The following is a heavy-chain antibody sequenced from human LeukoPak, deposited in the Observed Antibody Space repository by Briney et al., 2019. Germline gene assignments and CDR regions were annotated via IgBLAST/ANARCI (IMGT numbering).Heavy chain of an antibody. CDR2: MNPNSGNT. Sequence: SVKVSCKASGYTFTSYDINWVRQATGQGLEWMGWMNPNSGNTGYAQKFQGRVTMTRNTSISTAYMELSSLRSEDTAVYYCARGLRGPVAGANKYYFDYWGQGTLVTVSP. V-gene: IGHV1-8*01. J-gene: IGHJ4*02. CDR3: ARGLRGPVAGANKYYFDY. CDR1: GYTFTSYD. D-gene: IGHD6-19*01.